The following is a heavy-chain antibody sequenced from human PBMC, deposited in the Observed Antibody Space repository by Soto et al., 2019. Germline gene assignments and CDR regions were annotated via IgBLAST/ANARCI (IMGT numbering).Heavy chain of an antibody. J-gene: IGHJ4*02. Sequence: QVQLVESGGGVVQPGRSLRLSCAASGFTFSSYGMHWVRQAPGKGLEWVAVISYDGSNKYYADSVKGRFTISRDNSKNTXYLQMNSLRAEDTAVYYCAKDDRYYDILTGSALDYWGQGTLVTVSS. CDR3: AKDDRYYDILTGSALDY. CDR2: ISYDGSNK. D-gene: IGHD3-9*01. V-gene: IGHV3-30*18. CDR1: GFTFSSYG.